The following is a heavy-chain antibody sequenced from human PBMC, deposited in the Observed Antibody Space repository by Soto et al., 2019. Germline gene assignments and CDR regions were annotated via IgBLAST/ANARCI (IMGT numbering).Heavy chain of an antibody. Sequence: PGGSLRLSCAASGFIFSSYWMSWVRQAPGKGLEWVANIKQDGSEKYYVDSVKGRFTISRDNAKNSLDLQMNSLRAEDTAVYYCARDHLGYCSGGSCSWAEYFDCWGQGTLVTVSS. J-gene: IGHJ4*02. V-gene: IGHV3-7*04. D-gene: IGHD2-15*01. CDR3: ARDHLGYCSGGSCSWAEYFDC. CDR2: IKQDGSEK. CDR1: GFIFSSYW.